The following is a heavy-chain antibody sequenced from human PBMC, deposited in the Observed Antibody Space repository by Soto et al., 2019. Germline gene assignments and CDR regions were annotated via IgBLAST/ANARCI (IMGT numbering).Heavy chain of an antibody. J-gene: IGHJ4*02. CDR1: GYTFTSYD. D-gene: IGHD4-4*01. Sequence: SVKVSCKASGYTFTSYDINWVRQATGQRLEWIGWIVVGSGNTNYAQKFQERVTITRDMSTSTAYMELSSLRSEDTAVYYCAAGRTYSHSVYWGQGTLVTVSS. V-gene: IGHV1-58*02. CDR2: IVVGSGNT. CDR3: AAGRTYSHSVY.